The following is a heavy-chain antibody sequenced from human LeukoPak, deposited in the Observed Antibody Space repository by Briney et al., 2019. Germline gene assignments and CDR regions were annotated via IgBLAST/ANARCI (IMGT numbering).Heavy chain of an antibody. V-gene: IGHV1-8*02. CDR2: MNPNSGNT. CDR1: GYTFTSYG. CDR3: ARGEIGIAAAPLDY. D-gene: IGHD6-13*01. J-gene: IGHJ4*02. Sequence: GASVKVSCKASGYTFTSYGISWVRQATGQGLEWMGWMNPNSGNTGYAQKFQGRVTMTRNTSISTAYMELSSLRSEDTAVYYCARGEIGIAAAPLDYWGQGTLVTVSS.